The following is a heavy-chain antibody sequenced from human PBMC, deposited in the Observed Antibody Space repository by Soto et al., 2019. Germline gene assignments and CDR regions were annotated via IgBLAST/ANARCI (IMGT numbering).Heavy chain of an antibody. Sequence: GGSLRLSCAASGFTFSSYAMSWVRQAPGKGLEWVSAISGSGGSTYYADSVKGRFTISGDNSKNTLYLQMNSLRAEETAVYYCAKDPQPYGSGSDWFDPWGQGTLVTVSS. CDR3: AKDPQPYGSGSDWFDP. CDR2: ISGSGGST. V-gene: IGHV3-23*01. D-gene: IGHD3-10*01. J-gene: IGHJ5*02. CDR1: GFTFSSYA.